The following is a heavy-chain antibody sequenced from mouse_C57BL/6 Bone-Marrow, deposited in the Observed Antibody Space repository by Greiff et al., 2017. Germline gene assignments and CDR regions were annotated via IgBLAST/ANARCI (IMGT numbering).Heavy chain of an antibody. V-gene: IGHV5-4*01. CDR3: ARDEGDSSGYAY. D-gene: IGHD3-2*02. CDR2: ISDGGSYT. CDR1: GFTFSSYA. Sequence: EVQLKESGGGLVKPGGSLKLSCAASGFTFSSYAMSWVRQTPEKRLEWVATISDGGSYTYYPDNVKGRFTISRDNAKNNLYLQMSHLKSEDTAMYYCARDEGDSSGYAYWGQGTLVTVSA. J-gene: IGHJ3*01.